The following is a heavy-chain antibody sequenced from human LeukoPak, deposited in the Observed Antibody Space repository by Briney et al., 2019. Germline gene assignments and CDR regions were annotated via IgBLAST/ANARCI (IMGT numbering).Heavy chain of an antibody. V-gene: IGHV4-39*07. CDR2: IYYSGST. Sequence: SETLSLTCTVSGGSISSSSYYWGWIRQPPGKGLEWIGSIYYSGSTNYNPSLKSRVTISVDTSKNQFSLKLTSVTAADTAVYYCARSAAGTYRVDYWGQGTLVTVSS. D-gene: IGHD6-13*01. CDR1: GGSISSSSYY. J-gene: IGHJ4*02. CDR3: ARSAAGTYRVDY.